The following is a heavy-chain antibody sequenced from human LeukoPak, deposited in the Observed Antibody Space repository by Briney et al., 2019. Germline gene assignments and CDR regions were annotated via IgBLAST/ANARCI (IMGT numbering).Heavy chain of an antibody. CDR3: ASYGRQLDGLDY. Sequence: PGGFLRLSCAASGFTFSSYWMHWVRQAPGKGLVWVSRINSDGSSTSYADSVKGRFTISRDNAKNTLYPQMNSLRAEDTAVYYCASYGRQLDGLDYWGQGTLVTVSS. CDR1: GFTFSSYW. CDR2: INSDGSST. D-gene: IGHD6-13*01. J-gene: IGHJ4*02. V-gene: IGHV3-74*01.